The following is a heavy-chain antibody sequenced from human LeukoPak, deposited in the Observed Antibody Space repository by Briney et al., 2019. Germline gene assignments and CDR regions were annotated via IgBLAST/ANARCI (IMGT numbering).Heavy chain of an antibody. Sequence: SETLSLTCTVSGGSISSYYWTWIRQPPGKGLEWIGYIYYTGATSYNPSLKSRVTISVDTSKKQFSLKLTSVTAADTAMYYCARYGGSGWVIDNWGQGTLVTVSS. V-gene: IGHV4-59*08. CDR3: ARYGGSGWVIDN. J-gene: IGHJ4*02. CDR1: GGSISSYY. D-gene: IGHD6-19*01. CDR2: IYYTGAT.